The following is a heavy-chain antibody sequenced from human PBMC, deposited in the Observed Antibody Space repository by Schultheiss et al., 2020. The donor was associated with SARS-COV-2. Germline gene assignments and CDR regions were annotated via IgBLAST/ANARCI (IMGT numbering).Heavy chain of an antibody. CDR3: ARDRQVVPAAIYWFDP. V-gene: IGHV4-61*02. CDR1: GGSISSGGYY. Sequence: SETLSLTCTVSGGSISSGGYYWSWIRQPAGKGLEWIGRIYTSGSTNYNPSLKSRVTMSVDTSKNQFSLKLSSVTAADTAVYYCARDRQVVPAAIYWFDPWGQGTLVTVSS. J-gene: IGHJ5*02. D-gene: IGHD2-2*01. CDR2: IYTSGST.